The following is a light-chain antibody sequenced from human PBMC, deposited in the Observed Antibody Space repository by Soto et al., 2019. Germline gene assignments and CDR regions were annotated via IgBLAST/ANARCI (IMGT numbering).Light chain of an antibody. J-gene: IGKJ1*01. CDR2: DTS. V-gene: IGKV3-11*01. CDR3: HPRSNWWT. Sequence: EIVLTQSPATLSLFPGERATLSCRASQSLISSLAWYQQKPGQAPRVLIYDTSSRATGIPARLSGSGSGTDFTLTISSLEPEDSAVYYCHPRSNWWTFCQGNRVDIK. CDR1: QSLISS.